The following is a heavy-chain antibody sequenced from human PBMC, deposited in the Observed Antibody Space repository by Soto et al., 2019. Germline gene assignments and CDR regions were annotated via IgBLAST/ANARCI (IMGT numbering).Heavy chain of an antibody. CDR2: IYASGAT. CDR1: GGSISSYY. Sequence: TSETLSLTCTVSGGSISSYYWSWIRQPPGGTLEWIGYIYASGATTYNPSLESRATMSVDMPNNEFSLELTSVTAADTAVYYCARSHSFDGSIYHYYFDFWGQGTLVTVSS. V-gene: IGHV4-59*01. CDR3: ARSHSFDGSIYHYYFDF. J-gene: IGHJ4*02. D-gene: IGHD3-3*02.